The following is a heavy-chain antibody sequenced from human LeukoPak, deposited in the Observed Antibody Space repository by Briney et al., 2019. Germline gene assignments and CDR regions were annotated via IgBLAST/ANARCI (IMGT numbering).Heavy chain of an antibody. Sequence: GGSLRLSCAASGFTFRSYAMHWVRQAPGKGLEWVAVISYDGSNKYYADSMKGRFTISRDNAKNSLYLQMNSLRAEDTAVYYCARYYGDYPHDAFDIWGQGTMVTVSS. CDR3: ARYYGDYPHDAFDI. D-gene: IGHD4-17*01. CDR2: ISYDGSNK. V-gene: IGHV3-30*04. CDR1: GFTFRSYA. J-gene: IGHJ3*02.